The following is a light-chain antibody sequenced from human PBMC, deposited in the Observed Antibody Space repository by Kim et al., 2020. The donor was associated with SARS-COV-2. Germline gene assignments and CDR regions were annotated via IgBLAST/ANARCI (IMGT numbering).Light chain of an antibody. CDR3: SSYAGSNDLV. V-gene: IGLV2-8*01. CDR2: DVS. J-gene: IGLJ2*01. CDR1: SRGVGRYNY. Sequence: GQSVDISRTGTSRGVGRYNYVTWYQHHPGKAPKLIIYDVSKRPTGVPDRFSGAKSGNTASLTVSGLQAEDEADYYCSSYAGSNDLVFGGGTQLTVL.